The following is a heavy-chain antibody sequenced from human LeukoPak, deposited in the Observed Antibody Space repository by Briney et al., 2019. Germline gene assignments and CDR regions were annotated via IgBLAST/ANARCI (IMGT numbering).Heavy chain of an antibody. CDR2: ISSSSSYI. D-gene: IGHD6-19*01. J-gene: IGHJ4*02. CDR3: ARDGVAVASWVDY. CDR1: EFTFSAYS. Sequence: PGGSLRLSCAASEFTFSAYSINWVRQPPGKGLEWVSSISSSSSYIYYADSVKGRFTISRDNAKNSLYLQMNSLRAEDTAVYYCARDGVAVASWVDYWGQGTLVTVSS. V-gene: IGHV3-21*01.